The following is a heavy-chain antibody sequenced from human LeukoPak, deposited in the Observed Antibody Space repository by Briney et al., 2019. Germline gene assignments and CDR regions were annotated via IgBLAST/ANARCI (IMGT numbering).Heavy chain of an antibody. J-gene: IGHJ5*02. D-gene: IGHD3-22*01. CDR3: AKDPADYSDNTEGTWFDP. Sequence: PGESLRLSCAASGFTFTTYWMSWVRQAPGKGLEWVANIKQDGTEKYYADSVKGRFTISRDNSKNTLYLQMNSLRAEDTAVYYCAKDPADYSDNTEGTWFDPWGQGTLVTVSS. V-gene: IGHV3-7*01. CDR2: IKQDGTEK. CDR1: GFTFTTYW.